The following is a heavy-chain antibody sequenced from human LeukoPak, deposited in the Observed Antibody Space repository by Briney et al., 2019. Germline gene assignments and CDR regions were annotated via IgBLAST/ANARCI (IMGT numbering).Heavy chain of an antibody. V-gene: IGHV1-2*02. CDR3: ACSSHYDSSGYYYEPWFDP. D-gene: IGHD3-22*01. CDR1: GYTFTGYY. Sequence: ASVKVSCKASGYTFTGYYMHWVRQAPGQGLEWMGWINPNSGGTNYAQKFQGRVTMTRDTSISTAYMELSRLRSDDTAVYCCACSSHYDSSGYYYEPWFDPWGQGTLVTVSS. CDR2: INPNSGGT. J-gene: IGHJ5*02.